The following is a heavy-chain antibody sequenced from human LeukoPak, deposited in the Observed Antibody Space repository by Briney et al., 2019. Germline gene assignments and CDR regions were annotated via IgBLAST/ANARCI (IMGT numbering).Heavy chain of an antibody. J-gene: IGHJ4*02. CDR2: INHSGST. CDR3: ARGEATLDY. Sequence: LEWIGEINHSGSTNYNPPLKSRVTISVDTSKNQFSLKLSSVTAADTAVYYCARGEATLDYWGQGTLVTVSS. V-gene: IGHV4-34*01. D-gene: IGHD5-12*01.